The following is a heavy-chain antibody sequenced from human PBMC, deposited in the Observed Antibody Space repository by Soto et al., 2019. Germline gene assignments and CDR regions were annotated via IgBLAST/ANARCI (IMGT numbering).Heavy chain of an antibody. CDR3: ARDEGVHDILTGYVGWFDP. CDR2: IIPSLGIA. V-gene: IGHV1-69*08. D-gene: IGHD3-9*01. J-gene: IGHJ5*02. CDR1: GGTFSSYT. Sequence: QVQLVQSGAEVKKPGSSVKVSCKASGGTFSSYTISWVRQAPGQGLEWMGRIIPSLGIANYAQKFQGRVTITADKSTSTAYMELSSLRSEDAAVYYCARDEGVHDILTGYVGWFDPWGQGTLVTVSS.